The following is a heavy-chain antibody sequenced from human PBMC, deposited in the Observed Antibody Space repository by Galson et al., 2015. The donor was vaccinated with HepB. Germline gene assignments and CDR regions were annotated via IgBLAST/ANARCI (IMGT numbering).Heavy chain of an antibody. D-gene: IGHD3-22*01. V-gene: IGHV3-7*03. CDR1: RFTFSSYW. J-gene: IGHJ3*02. CDR2: IKQDGSEK. Sequence: SLRLSCAASRFTFSSYWLSWVRQAPGKGLEWVANIKQDGSEKYYVDSVKGRFTISRDNAKNSLYLQMNSLRAEDTAVYYCATDIPLPPQTYYYDSSRAFDIWGQGTMVTVSS. CDR3: ATDIPLPPQTYYYDSSRAFDI.